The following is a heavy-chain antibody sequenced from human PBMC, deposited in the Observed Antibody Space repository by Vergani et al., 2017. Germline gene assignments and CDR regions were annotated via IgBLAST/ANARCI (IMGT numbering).Heavy chain of an antibody. D-gene: IGHD1/OR15-1a*01. CDR2: ISGSGGSP. J-gene: IGHJ4*02. Sequence: EVQLLESGGGLVQPGGSLRLSCAASGFTFSSYAMSWVRQAPGKGLEWVSAISGSGGSPYYADSVKGRFTISRDNSKNTLYLQMNSLRAEDTAVYYCAKDLRLEGWTKNWGQGTLVTVSA. V-gene: IGHV3-23*01. CDR3: AKDLRLEGWTKN. CDR1: GFTFSSYA.